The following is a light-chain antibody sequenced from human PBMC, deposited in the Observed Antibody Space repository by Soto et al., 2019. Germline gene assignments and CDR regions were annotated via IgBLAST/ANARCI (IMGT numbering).Light chain of an antibody. V-gene: IGKV3-20*01. CDR2: GAS. J-gene: IGKJ1*01. Sequence: EIVLTQSPGTLSLSPGERATLSCRASQSVSSSYLAWHQQKPGQAPRLLIYGASSRATGIPDRFSGSGSGKDFTLTISRLEPEDFAVYYCQQYGRTFGQGTKVEIK. CDR1: QSVSSSY. CDR3: QQYGRT.